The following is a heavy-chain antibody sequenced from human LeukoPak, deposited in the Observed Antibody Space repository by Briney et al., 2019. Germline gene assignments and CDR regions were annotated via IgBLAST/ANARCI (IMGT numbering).Heavy chain of an antibody. CDR1: GFTFSIFA. CDR2: IYSGGST. V-gene: IGHV3-53*01. D-gene: IGHD3-22*01. Sequence: GGSLRLSCAASGFTFSIFAMSWFRQAPGKGLEWVSIIYSGGSTYYADSVKGRFTISRDNSKNTLYLQMSSLRVEDTAVYYCANEDSSGYYYWGQGTLVTVSS. CDR3: ANEDSSGYYY. J-gene: IGHJ4*02.